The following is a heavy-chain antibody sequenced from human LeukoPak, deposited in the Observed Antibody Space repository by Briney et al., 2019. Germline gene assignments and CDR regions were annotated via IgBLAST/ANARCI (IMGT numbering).Heavy chain of an antibody. Sequence: SETLSLTCTVSGGSISSYYWSWIRQPAGKAPEWIGRIYRSGIINSNPSLKSRVTMSLDNTKNQLSLKLSYVTAADTAVYDCARDTGKSGYPDYWGQGTLVTVSS. CDR3: ARDTGKSGYPDY. J-gene: IGHJ4*02. V-gene: IGHV4-4*07. CDR1: GGSISSYY. CDR2: IYRSGII. D-gene: IGHD3-3*01.